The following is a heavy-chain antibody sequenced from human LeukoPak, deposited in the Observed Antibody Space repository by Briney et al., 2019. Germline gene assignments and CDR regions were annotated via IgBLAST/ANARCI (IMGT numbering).Heavy chain of an antibody. J-gene: IGHJ4*02. V-gene: IGHV3-13*04. Sequence: GGSLRLSCAASGFTFSSYDMHWVRQATGKGLEWVSAIGTAGDTYYPGSVKGRFTISRENAKNSLYLQMNSLRAGDTAVYYCARGGPYDYVWGCYRYTGFYAYWGQGTLVTVSS. CDR2: IGTAGDT. CDR1: GFTFSSYD. CDR3: ARGGPYDYVWGCYRYTGFYAY. D-gene: IGHD3-16*02.